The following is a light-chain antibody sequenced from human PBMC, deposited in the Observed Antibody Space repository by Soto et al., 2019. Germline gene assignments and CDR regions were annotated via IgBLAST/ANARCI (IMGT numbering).Light chain of an antibody. CDR2: EGG. CDR1: SSDVGNYNL. CDR3: CSFALRSTLI. J-gene: IGLJ2*01. V-gene: IGLV2-23*01. Sequence: QSALTQPASVSGSPGQSITISCTGTSSDVGNYNLVSWYQQYPGKAPKLMIYEGGKRPSGVSNRFSGSKSGNTASLTISGLQAEDEADYYCCSFALRSTLIFVGGTKLTVL.